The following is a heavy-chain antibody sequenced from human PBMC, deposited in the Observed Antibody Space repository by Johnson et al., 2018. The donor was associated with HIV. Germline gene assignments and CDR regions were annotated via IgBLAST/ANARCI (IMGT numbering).Heavy chain of an antibody. CDR3: AGVSSIAALWDAFDI. J-gene: IGHJ3*02. V-gene: IGHV3-30-3*01. CDR1: GCTVSNNY. CDR2: ISYDGSNK. D-gene: IGHD6-6*01. Sequence: QVLLVESGGGVVQPGRSLRVSCAASGCTVSNNYMSRVRQAPGKGLEWVAVISYDGSNKYYADSVKGRFTISRDNSKNTLYLQMNSLRAEDTAMYYCAGVSSIAALWDAFDIWGQGTMVTVSS.